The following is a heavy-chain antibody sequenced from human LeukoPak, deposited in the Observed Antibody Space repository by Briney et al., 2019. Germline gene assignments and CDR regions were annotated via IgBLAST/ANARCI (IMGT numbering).Heavy chain of an antibody. CDR1: GYTFTDYY. D-gene: IGHD1/OR15-1a*01. CDR3: ARRQGNSLAGFDY. Sequence: ASVKVSCKSSGYTFTDYYIHWVRQAPGQGLEWMAWINPNSGTTEYAQKFQGGVTVTRDTSISTAYMELSRLTSDDTAIYYCARRQGNSLAGFDYWGQGTLVTVSS. V-gene: IGHV1-2*02. CDR2: INPNSGTT. J-gene: IGHJ4*02.